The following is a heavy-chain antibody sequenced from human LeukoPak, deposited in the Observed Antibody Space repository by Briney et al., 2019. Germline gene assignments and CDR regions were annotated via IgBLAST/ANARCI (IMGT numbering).Heavy chain of an antibody. V-gene: IGHV4-4*07. CDR3: ASDCSSSRCYDY. CDR1: GVSLSSYY. Sequence: KTSETLSLTCTVSGVSLSSYYWSWIRQPAGKGLEWIGRIHSSGSTNYNPSLTSRVTMSVDTSNNQFSLNLTSVTAADTAIYYCASDCSSSRCYDYWGQGILVTVSS. J-gene: IGHJ4*02. D-gene: IGHD2-2*01. CDR2: IHSSGST.